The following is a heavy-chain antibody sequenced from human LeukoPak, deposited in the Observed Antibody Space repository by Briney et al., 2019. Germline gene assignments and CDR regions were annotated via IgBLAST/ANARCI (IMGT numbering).Heavy chain of an antibody. D-gene: IGHD2-15*01. Sequence: KPSETLSLTCTVSGDSISSGGYYWGWIRQPPGKSLEWIASIFHSGSTYYNPSLKSRVTISLDTSRNQISLKLSSVTAADTAVYYCARAGRVAVSPRAFDIWGQGTMVTVSS. CDR1: GDSISSGGYY. V-gene: IGHV4-39*01. CDR3: ARAGRVAVSPRAFDI. CDR2: IFHSGST. J-gene: IGHJ3*02.